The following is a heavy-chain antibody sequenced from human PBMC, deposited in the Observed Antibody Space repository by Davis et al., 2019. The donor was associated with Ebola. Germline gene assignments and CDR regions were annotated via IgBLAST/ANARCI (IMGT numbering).Heavy chain of an antibody. CDR3: ARLPHCNNGRCYFDS. D-gene: IGHD2-8*01. V-gene: IGHV4-39*01. J-gene: IGHJ4*02. CDR2: IYYSGST. Sequence: SETLSLTCTVSGGSISSSSSYWGWIRQPPGKGLVWIGSIYYSGSTFHNPSLKSRVTASVDTSKNQISLSLSSVTAADTAMYYCARLPHCNNGRCYFDSWGQGTLVTVSS. CDR1: GGSISSSSSY.